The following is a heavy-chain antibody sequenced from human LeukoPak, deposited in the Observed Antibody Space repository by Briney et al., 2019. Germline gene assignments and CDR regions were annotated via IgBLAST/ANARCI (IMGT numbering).Heavy chain of an antibody. CDR3: ARTYGGNCDY. D-gene: IGHD4-23*01. CDR2: TYFRSKWYN. V-gene: IGHV6-1*01. J-gene: IGHJ4*02. Sequence: SQTLSLTCAISGDSVSSNNAAWNWIRQSPSRGFEWLGRTYFRSKWYNDCAASVKSRITVNPDTSKNHFSLQLSSVTPEDTAVYYCARTYGGNCDYWGQGTLVTVSS. CDR1: GDSVSSNNAA.